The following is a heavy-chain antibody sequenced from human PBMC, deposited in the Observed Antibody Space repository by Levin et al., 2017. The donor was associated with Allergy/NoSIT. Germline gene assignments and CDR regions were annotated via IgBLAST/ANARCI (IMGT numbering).Heavy chain of an antibody. CDR1: GFTFSSYA. CDR3: AKERGNGSPTRPDY. D-gene: IGHD1-26*01. Sequence: GESLKISCAASGFTFSSYAMSWVRQAPGKGLEWVSTINVSGYRTYYADSVKGRFTISRDNSKKILYLQMNSLRAEDTALYYCAKERGNGSPTRPDYWGQGTLVTVSS. V-gene: IGHV3-23*01. CDR2: INVSGYRT. J-gene: IGHJ4*02.